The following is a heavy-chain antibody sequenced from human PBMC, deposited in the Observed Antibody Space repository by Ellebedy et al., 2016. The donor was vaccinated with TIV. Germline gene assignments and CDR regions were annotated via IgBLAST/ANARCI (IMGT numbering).Heavy chain of an antibody. Sequence: MPSETLSLTCTVSGGSVSSGRYYWGWIRQPPGKGLEWVGYIYYSGSTNYNPSLKSRVTISIDTSKNQFSLRLTSVTAADTAVYYCARDDPSGWLDPWGQGTLVTVSS. CDR2: IYYSGST. D-gene: IGHD3-10*01. J-gene: IGHJ5*02. CDR3: ARDDPSGWLDP. CDR1: GGSVSSGRYY. V-gene: IGHV4-61*01.